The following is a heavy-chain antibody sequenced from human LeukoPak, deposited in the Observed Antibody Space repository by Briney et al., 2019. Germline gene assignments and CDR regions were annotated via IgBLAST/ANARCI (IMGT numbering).Heavy chain of an antibody. CDR1: GFTFSSYA. D-gene: IGHD1-26*01. J-gene: IGHJ6*03. V-gene: IGHV3-7*01. CDR3: ARVTSGSYYYYYYYMDV. Sequence: GGSLRLSSAASGFTFSSYAMSWGRQAPGKGLEWVANIKQDGSEKYYVDSVKGRFTISRDNAKNSLYLQMNSLRAEDTAVYYCARVTSGSYYYYYYYMDVWGKGTTVTVSS. CDR2: IKQDGSEK.